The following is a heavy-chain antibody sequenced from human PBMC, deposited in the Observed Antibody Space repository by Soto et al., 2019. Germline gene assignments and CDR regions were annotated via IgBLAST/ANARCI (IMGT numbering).Heavy chain of an antibody. D-gene: IGHD2-15*01. CDR1: GYTFTSYD. V-gene: IGHV1-8*01. Sequence: GASVKVSCKASGYTFTSYDINWVRQATGQGLEWMGWMNPNSGNTGYAQKFQGRVTMTRNTSISTAYMELSSLRSEDTAVYYCARGGYCSGGSCYEDAFDIWGQGTTVTVSS. CDR2: MNPNSGNT. CDR3: ARGGYCSGGSCYEDAFDI. J-gene: IGHJ3*02.